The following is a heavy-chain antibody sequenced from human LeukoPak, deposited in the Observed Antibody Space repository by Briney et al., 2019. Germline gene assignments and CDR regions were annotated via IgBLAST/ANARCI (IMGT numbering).Heavy chain of an antibody. V-gene: IGHV1-69*13. J-gene: IGHJ6*04. D-gene: IGHD3-9*01. CDR1: GGTFSSYA. Sequence: SVKVSCKASGGTFSSYAISWVRQAPGQGLEWMGGIIPIFGTANYAQKFQGRVTITADESTSTAYMELSSLRSEDTAVYYCARVLRRYFDCPTTGMDVWGKGTTVTVSS. CDR3: ARVLRRYFDCPTTGMDV. CDR2: IIPIFGTA.